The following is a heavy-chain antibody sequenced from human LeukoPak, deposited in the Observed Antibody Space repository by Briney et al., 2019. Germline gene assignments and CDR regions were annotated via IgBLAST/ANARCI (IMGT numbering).Heavy chain of an antibody. V-gene: IGHV1/OR15-3*02. CDR2: INAGNGNT. CDR1: GFTFSDYY. J-gene: IGHJ4*02. Sequence: GGSLRLSCAASGFTFSDYYMSWIRQAPGQRLEWMGWINAGNGNTKYSQKFQGRVTITRDTSASTAYMELSSLRSEDTAVYYCARSGAWGFDFDYWGQGTLVTVSS. D-gene: IGHD3-10*01. CDR3: ARSGAWGFDFDY.